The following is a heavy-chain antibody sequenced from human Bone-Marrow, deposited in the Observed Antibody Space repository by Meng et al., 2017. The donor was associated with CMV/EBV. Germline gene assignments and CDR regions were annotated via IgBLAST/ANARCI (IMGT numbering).Heavy chain of an antibody. D-gene: IGHD3-3*01. V-gene: IGHV4-39*01. CDR1: GGSISSSSYY. Sequence: SETLSLTCTVSGGSISSSSYYWGWIRQPPGKGLEWIGSIYYSGSTYYNPSLKSRVTISVDTSKNQFSLKLSSVTAADTAVYYCVRAGNRVLGLVHYYFDYWGQGTLVTVSS. J-gene: IGHJ4*02. CDR2: IYYSGST. CDR3: VRAGNRVLGLVHYYFDY.